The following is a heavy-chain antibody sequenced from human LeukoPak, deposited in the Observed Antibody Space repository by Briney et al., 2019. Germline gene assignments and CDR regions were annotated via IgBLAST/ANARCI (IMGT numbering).Heavy chain of an antibody. D-gene: IGHD4-23*01. CDR2: ISGSGGST. CDR3: AKDWDSVDWFDP. CDR1: GFTFSSYA. J-gene: IGHJ5*02. V-gene: IGHV3-23*01. Sequence: GGSLRLSCAASGFTFSSYAMSWVRQAPGKGLEWVPAISGSGGSTYYADSVKGRFTISRDNSKNTLYLQMNSLRAEDTAVYYCAKDWDSVDWFDPWGQGTLVTVSS.